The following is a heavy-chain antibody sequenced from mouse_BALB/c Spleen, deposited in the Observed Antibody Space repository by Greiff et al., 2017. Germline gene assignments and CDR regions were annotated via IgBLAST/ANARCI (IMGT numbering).Heavy chain of an antibody. J-gene: IGHJ4*01. CDR1: GFTFSSFG. CDR2: ISSGSSTI. D-gene: IGHD1-1*01. V-gene: IGHV5-17*02. Sequence: DVHLVESGGGLVQPGGSRKLSCAASGFTFSSFGMHWVRQAPEKGLEWVAYISSGSSTIYYADTVKGRFTISRDNPKNTLFLQMTSLRSEDTAMYYCARSAYYYGSSYDMDYWGQGTSVTVSS. CDR3: ARSAYYYGSSYDMDY.